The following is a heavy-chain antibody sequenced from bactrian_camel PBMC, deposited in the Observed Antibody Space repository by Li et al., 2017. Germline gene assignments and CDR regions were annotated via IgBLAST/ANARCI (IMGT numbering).Heavy chain of an antibody. D-gene: IGHD4*01. V-gene: IGHV3S35*01. CDR1: RVTASTNC. Sequence: VQLVESGGGSVQAGGSLRLSCTASRVTASTNCMGWFRQAPGKEREGVASICTGVGRSYYSDSVKGRFTISQDGAKNMAYLQMNNLKPEDTATYYCAADRSFFTATATDKSEYDYWGQGTQVTVS. CDR3: AADRSFFTATATDKSEYDY. CDR2: ICTGVGRS. J-gene: IGHJ4*01.